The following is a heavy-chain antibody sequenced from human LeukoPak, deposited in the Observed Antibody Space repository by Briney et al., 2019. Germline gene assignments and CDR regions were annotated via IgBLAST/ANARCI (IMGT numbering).Heavy chain of an antibody. CDR3: AKDNRRHYTSGPNPDSLH. J-gene: IGHJ4*02. D-gene: IGHD6-19*01. Sequence: PGGSLRLSCAGSGFILNNYAMHWVRQPPGKGLEWVSGISWNSGSIDYADSVNGRFTISRDNAKNSLYLQMNSLRVEDTAFYYCAKDNRRHYTSGPNPDSLHWGQGALVTVSS. CDR2: ISWNSGSI. CDR1: GFILNNYA. V-gene: IGHV3-9*01.